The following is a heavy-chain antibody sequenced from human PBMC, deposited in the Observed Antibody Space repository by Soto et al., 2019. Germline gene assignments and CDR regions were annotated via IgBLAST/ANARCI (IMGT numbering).Heavy chain of an antibody. V-gene: IGHV3-23*01. J-gene: IGHJ4*02. CDR2: ISGGGST. Sequence: EVQLSESWGGLVQPGGSLRLSCGGSGFTFSGSAVSWVRQAPGRGLEWVSGISGGGSTEYADSVKGRFGISRDNSKDTVYLDMNSLRDDDTAVYYCARQKGDIVARPPDHWGQGILVTVSS. D-gene: IGHD5-12*01. CDR3: ARQKGDIVARPPDH. CDR1: GFTFSGSA.